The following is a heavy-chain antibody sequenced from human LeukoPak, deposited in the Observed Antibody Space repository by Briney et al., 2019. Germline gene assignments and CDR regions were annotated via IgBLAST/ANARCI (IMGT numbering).Heavy chain of an antibody. D-gene: IGHD5-18*01. V-gene: IGHV4-59*08. CDR2: IYYSGRT. CDR1: GGSISNYY. J-gene: IGHJ4*02. Sequence: SETLSLTCTVSGGSISNYYWSWIRQPPGKGLEWIGYIYYSGRTNYNPSPKSRVTISVDTSKNQFSLRLSSVTAADTAVYYCARGSGYRYGYPDYWGQGTLVTVSS. CDR3: ARGSGYRYGYPDY.